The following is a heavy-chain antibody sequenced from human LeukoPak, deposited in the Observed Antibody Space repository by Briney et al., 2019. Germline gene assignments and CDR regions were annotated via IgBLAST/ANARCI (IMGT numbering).Heavy chain of an antibody. CDR1: GGSISSSSYY. V-gene: IGHV4-39*07. D-gene: IGHD6-13*01. CDR3: AREHPGGAAAGTKYQNY. Sequence: SETLSLTCTVSGGSISSSSYYWGWIRQPRGKGLEWIGSIYYSGSTYYNPSRKSRFTISVDTSKNQFSLKLSSVTAADTAVYYCAREHPGGAAAGTKYQNYWGQGTLVTVSS. J-gene: IGHJ4*02. CDR2: IYYSGST.